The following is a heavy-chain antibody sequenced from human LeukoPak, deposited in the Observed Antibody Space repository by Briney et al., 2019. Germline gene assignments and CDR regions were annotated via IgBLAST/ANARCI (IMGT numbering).Heavy chain of an antibody. Sequence: PSETLSLTCTVSGGSISSSSYYWGWIRQPPGKVLEWIGCIYYSGSTYYNPSLKSRVTISVDTSKNQFSMKLSSVTAADTAVYYCARHLWFGEFRVWFDPWGQGTLVTASS. J-gene: IGHJ5*02. CDR3: ARHLWFGEFRVWFDP. V-gene: IGHV4-39*01. CDR1: GGSISSSSYY. D-gene: IGHD3-10*01. CDR2: IYYSGST.